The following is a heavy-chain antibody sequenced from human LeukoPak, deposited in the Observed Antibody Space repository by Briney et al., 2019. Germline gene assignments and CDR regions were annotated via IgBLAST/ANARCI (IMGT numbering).Heavy chain of an antibody. CDR1: GGSFSGYY. V-gene: IGHV3-23*01. CDR3: AKGQWLTREPNWFDP. J-gene: IGHJ5*02. Sequence: ETLSLTCAVYGGSFSGYYWSWIRQPPGKGLEWVSAISGSGGSTYYADSVKGRFTISRDNSKNTLYLQMNSLRAEDTAVYYCAKGQWLTREPNWFDPWGQGTLVTVSS. D-gene: IGHD6-19*01. CDR2: ISGSGGST.